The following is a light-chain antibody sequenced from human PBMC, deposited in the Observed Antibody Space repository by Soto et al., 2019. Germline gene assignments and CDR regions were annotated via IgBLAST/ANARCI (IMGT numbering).Light chain of an antibody. CDR3: QQYGGSSWP. V-gene: IGKV3-20*01. CDR2: GAS. CDR1: QSVSSSD. Sequence: EIVLTQSPGTLSLSPGERATLSCRASQSVSSSDLAWYQQKPGQAPRLLIYGASSRATGIPDRLSGSGSGTDFTLTISRLEPEDFAVYYCQQYGGSSWPFGPGAKVEIK. J-gene: IGKJ1*01.